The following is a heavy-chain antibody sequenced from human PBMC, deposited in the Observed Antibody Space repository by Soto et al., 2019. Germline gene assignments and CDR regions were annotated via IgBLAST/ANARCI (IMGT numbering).Heavy chain of an antibody. CDR3: ARDDRGEMATTRFDY. D-gene: IGHD1-1*01. CDR1: GFTFSVYE. V-gene: IGHV3-48*03. CDR2: ISSSGSTI. Sequence: GGSRRLSCASSGFTFSVYELNWVRQAPGKGLEWVSYISSSGSTIYYADSVKGRFTISRDNAKNSLYLQMNSLRAEDTAVYYCARDDRGEMATTRFDYWGQGTLVTVSS. J-gene: IGHJ4*02.